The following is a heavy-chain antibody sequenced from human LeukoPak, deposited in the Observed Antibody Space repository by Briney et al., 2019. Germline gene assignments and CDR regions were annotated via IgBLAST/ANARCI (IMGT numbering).Heavy chain of an antibody. Sequence: GGSLRLSCAASGFTFSSYSMNWVRQAPGKGLEWVSSISSSSSYIYYADSVKGRFTISRDNAKNSLYLQMNSLRAEDTAVYYCAREFPNYYGSGSYYNGPGPWGQGTLVTVSS. CDR3: AREFPNYYGSGSYYNGPGP. CDR1: GFTFSSYS. J-gene: IGHJ5*02. CDR2: ISSSSSYI. V-gene: IGHV3-21*01. D-gene: IGHD3-10*01.